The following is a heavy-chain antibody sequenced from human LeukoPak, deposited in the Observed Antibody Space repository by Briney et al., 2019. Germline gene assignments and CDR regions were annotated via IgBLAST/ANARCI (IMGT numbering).Heavy chain of an antibody. D-gene: IGHD2-15*01. V-gene: IGHV3-23*01. CDR3: AKGLQLGYCSGGSCYSGGFDAFDI. CDR2: ISGSGGST. J-gene: IGHJ3*02. CDR1: GFTFSSYA. Sequence: GGSLRLSCAASGFTFSSYAMSWVRQAPGKGLEWVSAISGSGGSTYYADSVKGRFTISRDNSKNTLYLQMNSLRAEDTAVYYCAKGLQLGYCSGGSCYSGGFDAFDIWGQGTMVTVSS.